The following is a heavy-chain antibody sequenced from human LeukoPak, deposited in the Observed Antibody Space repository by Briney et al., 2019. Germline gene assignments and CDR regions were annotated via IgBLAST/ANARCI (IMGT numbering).Heavy chain of an antibody. CDR3: AKDRVPYSSGWYWFDP. CDR1: GFTFSSYA. D-gene: IGHD6-19*01. J-gene: IGHJ5*02. Sequence: GGSLRLSCAASGFTFSSYAMSWVRHAPGKGLEWVSAISGSGGSTYYADSVKGRFTISRDNSKNTMYLQMNSMSAKDTAVYYCAKDRVPYSSGWYWFDPWGQGTLVTVSS. CDR2: ISGSGGST. V-gene: IGHV3-23*01.